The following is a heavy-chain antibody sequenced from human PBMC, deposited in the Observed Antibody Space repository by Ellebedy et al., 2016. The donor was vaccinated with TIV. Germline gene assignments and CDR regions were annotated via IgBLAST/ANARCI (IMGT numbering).Heavy chain of an antibody. CDR2: ISFNGDRT. J-gene: IGHJ5*02. CDR1: GFSLGNYA. CDR3: ARDAFRGWNGHNWFNP. V-gene: IGHV3-64*01. D-gene: IGHD1-1*01. Sequence: GESLKISCAASGFSLGNYAMHWVRQAPGKGLQYVSGISFNGDRTYYANSVKGRFSISRDNSKNTLYLQMGSLRGEDMAVYYCARDAFRGWNGHNWFNPWGQGTLVTVSS.